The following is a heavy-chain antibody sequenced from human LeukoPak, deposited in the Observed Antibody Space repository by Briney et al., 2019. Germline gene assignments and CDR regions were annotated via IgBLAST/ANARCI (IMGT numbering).Heavy chain of an antibody. V-gene: IGHV3-30*03. CDR2: ISYDGSNK. CDR3: ASSSRFLEWLRPLNY. J-gene: IGHJ4*02. D-gene: IGHD3-3*01. Sequence: GRSLRLSCAASGFTFSSYGMHWVRQAPGKGLEWVAVISYDGSNKYYADSVKGRFTISRDNSKNTLYLQMNSLRAEDTAVYYCASSSRFLEWLRPLNYWGQGTLVTVSS. CDR1: GFTFSSYG.